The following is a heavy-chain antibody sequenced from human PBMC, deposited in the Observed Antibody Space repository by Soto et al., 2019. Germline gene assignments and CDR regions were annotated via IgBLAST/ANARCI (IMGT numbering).Heavy chain of an antibody. CDR3: ARGGIVVVTATKSFQH. V-gene: IGHV4-34*01. CDR2: INHSGST. D-gene: IGHD2-21*02. Sequence: QVQLQQWGAGLLKPSETLSLTCAVYGGSFSGYYWSWIRQPPGKGLEWIGEINHSGSTNYNPSLKSRVTISXXTXKXXFSLELSSVTAADTAVYYCARGGIVVVTATKSFQHWGQGTLVTVSS. CDR1: GGSFSGYY. J-gene: IGHJ1*01.